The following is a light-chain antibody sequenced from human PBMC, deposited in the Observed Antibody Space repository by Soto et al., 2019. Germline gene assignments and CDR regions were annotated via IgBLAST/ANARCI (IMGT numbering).Light chain of an antibody. CDR1: QSVASRN. Sequence: EIVLTQSPGTLSLSPGERATLSCSASQSVASRNLAWYQQKSGQAPRLLIHSAPSRATGIPDRFSGSGSGTDFTLTISRLEPEDFAVYYCQQYSSSPLTFGGGTKVDI. J-gene: IGKJ4*01. V-gene: IGKV3-20*01. CDR3: QQYSSSPLT. CDR2: SAP.